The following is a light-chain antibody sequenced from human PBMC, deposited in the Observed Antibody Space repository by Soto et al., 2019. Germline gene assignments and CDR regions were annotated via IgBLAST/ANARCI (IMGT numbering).Light chain of an antibody. Sequence: QSVLTQPPSASGSPGQSVTISCTGTSSDVGSYNYVSWYQQHPGKAPKLMIYEVSKRPSGVPDRFSGSKSGNTASLTVSGLQAEDEADYYCSSYAGSNNPPFGGGTKVTVL. CDR1: SSDVGSYNY. CDR2: EVS. CDR3: SSYAGSNNPP. J-gene: IGLJ2*01. V-gene: IGLV2-8*01.